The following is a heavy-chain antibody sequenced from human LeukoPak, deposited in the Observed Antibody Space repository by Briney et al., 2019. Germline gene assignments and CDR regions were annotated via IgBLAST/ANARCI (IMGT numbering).Heavy chain of an antibody. CDR2: ISSSSTTI. D-gene: IGHD2-15*01. V-gene: IGHV3-48*01. Sequence: GGSLTLSCAASGFTFSSYSMMWVRRAPGKGLEWVSYISSSSTTIHHEDSVKGRFTISRDNAKNSVYLQMNSLRAEDMAVYCCARGHCSGGSCYWGAFDIWGQGTMVTVSS. J-gene: IGHJ3*02. CDR1: GFTFSSYS. CDR3: ARGHCSGGSCYWGAFDI.